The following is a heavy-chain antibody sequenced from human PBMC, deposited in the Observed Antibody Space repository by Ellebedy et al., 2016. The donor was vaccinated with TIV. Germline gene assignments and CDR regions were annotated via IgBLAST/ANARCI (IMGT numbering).Heavy chain of an antibody. V-gene: IGHV3-53*01. J-gene: IGHJ4*02. CDR1: GFTVSSNY. D-gene: IGHD6-25*01. CDR3: AGGPQRGY. CDR2: ISSGGST. Sequence: PGGSLRLSCAASGFTVSSNYISWVRQAPGKGLEWVSLISSGGSTYYADSVQGRFPISRDNSKNTLYLQMNSLRAEDTAVYYWAGGPQRGYWGQGTLVTVSS.